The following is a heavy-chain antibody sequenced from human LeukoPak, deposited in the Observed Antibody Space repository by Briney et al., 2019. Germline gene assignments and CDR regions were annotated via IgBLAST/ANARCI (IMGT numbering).Heavy chain of an antibody. J-gene: IGHJ4*02. D-gene: IGHD3-16*02. CDR3: ARLIECAKHPGGLLDY. V-gene: IGHV5-51*01. CDR2: IYPGDSDT. CDR1: GFSFTSYW. Sequence: GESLKISCKGSGFSFTSYWIGWVRQMPGKGLEWMGIIYPGDSDTRYSPSFQGQVTISADKSISTAYLQWSSLKASDTAMYYCARLIECAKHPGGLLDYWGQGTLVTVSS.